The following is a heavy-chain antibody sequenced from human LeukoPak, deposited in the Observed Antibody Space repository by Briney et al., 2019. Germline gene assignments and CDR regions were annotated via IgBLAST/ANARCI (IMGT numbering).Heavy chain of an antibody. CDR3: ARDFTVDGTGGFDY. D-gene: IGHD6-19*01. V-gene: IGHV1-2*02. Sequence: EASVKVSCKASGYTFTGYYMHWVRQAPGQGLEWMGWINPNSGGTNYAQKFQGRVTMTRDTSISTAYMELSRLRSDDTAVYYCARDFTVDGTGGFDYWGQGTLVTVSS. CDR2: INPNSGGT. J-gene: IGHJ4*02. CDR1: GYTFTGYY.